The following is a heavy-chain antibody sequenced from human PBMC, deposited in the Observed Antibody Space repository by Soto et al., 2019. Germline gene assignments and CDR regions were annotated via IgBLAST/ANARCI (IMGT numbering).Heavy chain of an antibody. V-gene: IGHV3-30-3*01. Sequence: GGSLRLSCAASGFSFSRFAIHWVRQAPGKGLEWVAVISKDGSVIYYADSVKGRFTISRDNSKSSLFLQVNSLTSEDTAVYHCARSRSGAVPDSLGFWGQGTLVTVS. J-gene: IGHJ4*02. CDR3: ARSRSGAVPDSLGF. CDR1: GFSFSRFA. CDR2: ISKDGSVI. D-gene: IGHD3-10*01.